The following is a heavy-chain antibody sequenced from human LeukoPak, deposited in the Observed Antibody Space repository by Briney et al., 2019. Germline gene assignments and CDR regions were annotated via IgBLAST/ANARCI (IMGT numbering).Heavy chain of an antibody. Sequence: GASVKVSCKASGYTFTSYGISWVRQAPGQGLEWRGWISAYNGNINYAQKLQGRVTMTTDTSTSTAYMELRSLRSDDTAVYYCARAITMVRGVSPSVELHKLYYFDYWGQGTLVTVSS. CDR3: ARAITMVRGVSPSVELHKLYYFDY. D-gene: IGHD3-10*01. V-gene: IGHV1-18*04. CDR1: GYTFTSYG. CDR2: ISAYNGNI. J-gene: IGHJ4*02.